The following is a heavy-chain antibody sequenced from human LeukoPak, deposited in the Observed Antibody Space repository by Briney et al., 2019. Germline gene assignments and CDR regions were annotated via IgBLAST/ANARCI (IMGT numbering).Heavy chain of an antibody. CDR2: IYTSGST. V-gene: IGHV4-4*07. CDR1: GGSISSYY. Sequence: SETLSLTCTVSGGSISSYYWSWIRQPAGKGLEWIGRIYTSGSTNYNPSLKSRVTMSVDTSKNQFSLKLSSVTAADTAVYYCARHLTIFGVVSETHDAFDIWGQGTMVTVSS. D-gene: IGHD3-3*01. J-gene: IGHJ3*02. CDR3: ARHLTIFGVVSETHDAFDI.